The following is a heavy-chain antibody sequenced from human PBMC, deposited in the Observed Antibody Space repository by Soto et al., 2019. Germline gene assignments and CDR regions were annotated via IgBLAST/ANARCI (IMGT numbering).Heavy chain of an antibody. CDR1: GFTFSTYA. CDR2: ISAGGSST. Sequence: EVQLLESGGGLVQPGGSLRLSCAASGFTFSTYAMTWVRQAPGKGLEWVSSISAGGSSTYYADSVKGLFTISRDNSKKTLYLQMNSLGAEDTALYYCAKDLFITGTRPTRFDYWAREPWSPSPQ. D-gene: IGHD1-20*01. CDR3: AKDLFITGTRPTRFDY. V-gene: IGHV3-23*01. J-gene: IGHJ4*02.